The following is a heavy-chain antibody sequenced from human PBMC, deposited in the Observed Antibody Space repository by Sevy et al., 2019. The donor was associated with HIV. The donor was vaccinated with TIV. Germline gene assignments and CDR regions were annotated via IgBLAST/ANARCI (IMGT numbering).Heavy chain of an antibody. CDR3: ARAVIIYYDSSGYYYGTDY. CDR1: GGTFSSYA. J-gene: IGHJ4*02. Sequence: ASVKVSCKASGGTFSSYAISWVRQAPGQRLEWMGGISPIFGTANCAQKFQGRVTITADESTSTAYMELSSLRSEDTAVYYCARAVIIYYDSSGYYYGTDYWGQGTLVTVSS. D-gene: IGHD3-22*01. CDR2: ISPIFGTA. V-gene: IGHV1-69*13.